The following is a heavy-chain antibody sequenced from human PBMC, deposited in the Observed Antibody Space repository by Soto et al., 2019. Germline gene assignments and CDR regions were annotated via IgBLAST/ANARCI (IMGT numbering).Heavy chain of an antibody. D-gene: IGHD2-15*01. CDR2: INAGNGNT. Sequence: ASVKVSCKASGYTFTSYGISWVRQAPGQRLEWMGWINAGNGNTKYSQKFQDRVTVTKDTSASTAYMELSSLRSEDTAVYYCARDLGGWPDYWGQGTLVTVSS. V-gene: IGHV1-3*01. J-gene: IGHJ4*02. CDR1: GYTFTSYG. CDR3: ARDLGGWPDY.